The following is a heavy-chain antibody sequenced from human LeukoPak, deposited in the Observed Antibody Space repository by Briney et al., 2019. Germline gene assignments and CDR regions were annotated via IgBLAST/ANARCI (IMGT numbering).Heavy chain of an antibody. J-gene: IGHJ4*02. Sequence: GGSLRPSCAASGFTFSSYSMNWVRQAPGKGLEWVSLIYGSGMTYYADSVRGRFTISRDISKNTLYLQMNTLRVEDTAEYYCATASRESYSGYGLYFDYWGLGTLVTVSS. D-gene: IGHD5-12*01. V-gene: IGHV3-66*01. CDR1: GFTFSSYS. CDR2: IYGSGMT. CDR3: ATASRESYSGYGLYFDY.